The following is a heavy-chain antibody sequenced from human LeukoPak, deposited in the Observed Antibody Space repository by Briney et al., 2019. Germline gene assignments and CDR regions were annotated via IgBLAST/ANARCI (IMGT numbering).Heavy chain of an antibody. CDR1: GGSFSGYY. CDR3: ARGYCSGGSCYFDY. J-gene: IGHJ4*02. D-gene: IGHD2-15*01. Sequence: TSETLSLTCAVYGGSFSGYYWSWIRQPPGKGLEWIGEINHSGSTSYNPSLKSRVTISVDTSKNQFSLKLSSVTAADTAVYYCARGYCSGGSCYFDYWGQGTLVTVSS. V-gene: IGHV4-34*01. CDR2: INHSGST.